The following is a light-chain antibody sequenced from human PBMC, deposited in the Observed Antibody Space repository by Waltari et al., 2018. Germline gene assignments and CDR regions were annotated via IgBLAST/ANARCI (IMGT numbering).Light chain of an antibody. CDR1: RSGSDY. Sequence: SSRASRSGSDYLAWYQQKPGQAPRLLISAVSNRATGIPARFSGSGSGTDFTLTISSLEPEDFAFYYCQQRSNWPISFGQGTRLEIK. CDR3: QQRSNWPIS. CDR2: AVS. J-gene: IGKJ5*01. V-gene: IGKV3-11*01.